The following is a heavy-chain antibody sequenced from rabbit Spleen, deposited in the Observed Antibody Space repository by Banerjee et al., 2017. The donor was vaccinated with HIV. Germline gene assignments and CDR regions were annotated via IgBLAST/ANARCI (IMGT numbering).Heavy chain of an antibody. D-gene: IGHD1-1*01. CDR2: INAATGKP. V-gene: IGHV1S45*01. CDR1: GFDLSSNYC. J-gene: IGHJ4*01. CDR3: ARDLVGVIGWNFYL. Sequence: EQLEESGGGLVKSEGSLTLTCKASGFDLSSNYCMCWVRQAPGKGLEWIACINAATGKPVYATWAKGRFTISRTSSTTVTLRMTSLTAADRAAYFCARDLVGVIGWNFYLWGPGTLVTVS.